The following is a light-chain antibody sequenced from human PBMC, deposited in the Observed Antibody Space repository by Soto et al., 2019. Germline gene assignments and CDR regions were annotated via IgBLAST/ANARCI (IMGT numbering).Light chain of an antibody. Sequence: TVFTQSPGALSLSHGDRAPLSCRASQTVSNSYLAWYQQKPGQAPRLLIYGASTRATGIPARFSGSGSGTEFTLTISSLQSEDFAVYYCQQYNNWPPITFGQGTRLEIK. CDR1: QTVSNSY. CDR3: QQYNNWPPIT. J-gene: IGKJ5*01. V-gene: IGKV3-15*01. CDR2: GAS.